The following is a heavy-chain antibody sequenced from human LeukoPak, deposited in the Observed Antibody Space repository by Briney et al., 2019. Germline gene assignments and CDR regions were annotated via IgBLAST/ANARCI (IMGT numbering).Heavy chain of an antibody. CDR3: ADERGCGSTSCYTDDNWFDP. CDR2: LWYDGSNE. Sequence: GGSLRLSCVASGFTFRGYGMHWVRQAPGKGLEWLSLLWYDGSNEYYADSVKGRFTISRDNSKNTLYLQMNSLRAEDTAGYYCADERGCGSTSCYTDDNWFDPWGQGTLVTVSS. CDR1: GFTFRGYG. J-gene: IGHJ5*02. V-gene: IGHV3-33*06. D-gene: IGHD2-2*02.